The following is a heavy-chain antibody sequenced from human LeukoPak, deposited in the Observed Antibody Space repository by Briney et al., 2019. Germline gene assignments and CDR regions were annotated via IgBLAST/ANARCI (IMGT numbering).Heavy chain of an antibody. D-gene: IGHD6-19*01. CDR1: GGTFSSYA. V-gene: IGHV1-69*05. Sequence: SVKVSCKASGGTFSSYAISWVRQAPGQGLEWMGRIIPIFGTANYAQKFQGRVTITTDESTSTAYMELSSLRSEDTAVYYCESGGASGSGWYYFDYWGQGTLVTVSS. CDR3: ESGGASGSGWYYFDY. J-gene: IGHJ4*02. CDR2: IIPIFGTA.